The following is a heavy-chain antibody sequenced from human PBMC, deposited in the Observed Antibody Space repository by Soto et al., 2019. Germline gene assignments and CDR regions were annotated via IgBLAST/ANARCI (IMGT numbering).Heavy chain of an antibody. V-gene: IGHV4-30-2*01. CDR2: IYHSGST. CDR1: GGSISSGGYS. J-gene: IGHJ6*02. Sequence: PSETLSLTCAASGGSISSGGYSWSWIRQPPGKGLEWIGYIYHSGSTYYNPSLKSRVTISVDRSKNQFSLKLSSVTAADTAVYYCAREPPYYDSSGYRYGMDVWGQGTTVTVSS. D-gene: IGHD3-22*01. CDR3: AREPPYYDSSGYRYGMDV.